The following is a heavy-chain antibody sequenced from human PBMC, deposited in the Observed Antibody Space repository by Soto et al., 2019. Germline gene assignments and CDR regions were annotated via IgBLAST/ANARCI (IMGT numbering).Heavy chain of an antibody. J-gene: IGHJ6*02. CDR3: ARHVTARYFPVDV. D-gene: IGHD2-21*02. CDR2: IHSSGYT. Sequence: PSETLALTFTVSGGSVDNYHWSWIRRPPGKGLEWVGYIHSSGYTNYNPSLRSRLTLSVDTSKNQFSLKLSSVTAADTALYYCARHVTARYFPVDVWGQGTTVTVPS. CDR1: GGSVDNYH. V-gene: IGHV4-59*08.